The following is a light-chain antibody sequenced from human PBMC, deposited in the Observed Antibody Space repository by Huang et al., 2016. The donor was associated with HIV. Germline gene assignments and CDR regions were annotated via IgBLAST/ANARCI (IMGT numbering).Light chain of an antibody. J-gene: IGKJ4*01. V-gene: IGKV3-15*01. Sequence: EIVMTQSPATLSVSPGQRVTLSCRANRSVSTNLAWYQQRHGQAPRLSSYGSSTRAPGIPARFSGSGSGTDFSLTISSLQSGDFALYYCHQYNNWLLSFGGGTRV. CDR2: GSS. CDR3: HQYNNWLLS. CDR1: RSVSTN.